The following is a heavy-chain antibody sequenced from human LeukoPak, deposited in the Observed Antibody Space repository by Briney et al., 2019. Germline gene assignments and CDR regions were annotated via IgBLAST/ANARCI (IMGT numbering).Heavy chain of an antibody. D-gene: IGHD1-26*01. Sequence: ESLKISCKGSGYSFISYWIGWVRQMPGKGLEWMGIIYPGDSDTRYSPSFQGQVTISADKSISTAYLQWSSLKASDTAMYYCARRRDLYSGSYYPFDYWGQGTLVTVSS. V-gene: IGHV5-51*01. J-gene: IGHJ4*02. CDR3: ARRRDLYSGSYYPFDY. CDR1: GYSFISYW. CDR2: IYPGDSDT.